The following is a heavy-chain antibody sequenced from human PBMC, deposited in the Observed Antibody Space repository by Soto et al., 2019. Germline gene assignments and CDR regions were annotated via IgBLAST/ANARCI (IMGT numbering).Heavy chain of an antibody. CDR2: ISSTTNYI. V-gene: IGHV3-21*01. J-gene: IGHJ5*02. CDR3: ARDRDGYTWFDP. Sequence: GGSLRLSCAASGFTFTRYSMNWVRQAPGKGLEWVSSISSTTNYIYYADSMKGRFTVSRDNAKNSVYLDMNSLSAEDTAVYFCARDRDGYTWFDPWGQGTLVTVSS. CDR1: GFTFTRYS. D-gene: IGHD5-12*01.